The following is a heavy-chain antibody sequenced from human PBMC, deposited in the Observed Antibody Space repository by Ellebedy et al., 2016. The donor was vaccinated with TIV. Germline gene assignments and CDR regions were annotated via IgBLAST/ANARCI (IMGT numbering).Heavy chain of an antibody. V-gene: IGHV3-30*03. CDR2: VSRDGSDE. D-gene: IGHD2-8*02. J-gene: IGHJ6*03. CDR1: GFIFSSYV. CDR3: ARDPPRYCTGGDCSTAYYYYMDV. Sequence: GESLKISXGASGFIFSSYVMHWVRQAPGKGLEWVAAVSRDGSDEFYADSVKGRFTVSRDNSKKTLYLQMSSLRADDTAVYYCARDPPRYCTGGDCSTAYYYYMDVWGKGTTVTVSS.